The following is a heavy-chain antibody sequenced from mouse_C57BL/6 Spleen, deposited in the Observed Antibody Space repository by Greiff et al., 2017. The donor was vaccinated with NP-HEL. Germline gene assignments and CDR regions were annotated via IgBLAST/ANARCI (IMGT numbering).Heavy chain of an antibody. CDR2: IDPETGGT. Sequence: VQLQQSGAELVRPGASVTLSCKASGYTFTDYEMHWVKQTPVHGLEWIGAIDPETGGTAYNQKFKGKAILTADKSSSTAYMELRSLTSEDSAVYYCTRYYYGSSTPIDYWGQGTTLTVSS. D-gene: IGHD1-1*01. V-gene: IGHV1-15*01. CDR3: TRYYYGSSTPIDY. CDR1: GYTFTDYE. J-gene: IGHJ2*01.